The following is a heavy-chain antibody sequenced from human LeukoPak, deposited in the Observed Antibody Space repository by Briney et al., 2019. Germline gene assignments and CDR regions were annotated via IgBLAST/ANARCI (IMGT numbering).Heavy chain of an antibody. J-gene: IGHJ4*02. V-gene: IGHV3-30*01. CDR1: GFTFSSYA. Sequence: GGSLRLSCAASGFTFSSYAMHWVRQAPGKGLEWVVVISYDGSNKYYADSVKGRFTISRDNSKNTLYLQMNSLRAEDTAVYYCARAPGDYYFDYWGQGTLVTVSS. D-gene: IGHD4-17*01. CDR2: ISYDGSNK. CDR3: ARAPGDYYFDY.